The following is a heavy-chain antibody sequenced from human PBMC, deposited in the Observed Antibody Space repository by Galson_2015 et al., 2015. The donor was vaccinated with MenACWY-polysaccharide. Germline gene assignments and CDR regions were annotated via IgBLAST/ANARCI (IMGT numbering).Heavy chain of an antibody. CDR2: VSADGGST. CDR1: GFTFSSYA. CDR3: AKRKYCDTSTCYGFDY. V-gene: IGHV3-23*01. J-gene: IGHJ4*02. Sequence: SLRLSCAASGFTFSSYAMSWVRQAPGKGLEWVSAVSADGGSTYYADSVKGRFTISRDNSKNTLYLQMNTLRAEDTALYYCAKRKYCDTSTCYGFDYWAREPWSPSPQ. D-gene: IGHD2-2*01.